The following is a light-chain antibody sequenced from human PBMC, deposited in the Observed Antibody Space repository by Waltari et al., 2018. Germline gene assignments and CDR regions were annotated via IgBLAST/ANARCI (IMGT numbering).Light chain of an antibody. Sequence: DVVMTQSPLSLAVTLGQPASIPCRSSQSLVQRDGNIFLNWFHQRPGQSPRRLIYKVSNRESGVPDRFSGSGSGTDFTLKISRVEAEDVGIYYCLQSSQWPYAFGQGTKLEIK. CDR1: QSLVQRDGNIF. CDR2: KVS. J-gene: IGKJ2*01. CDR3: LQSSQWPYA. V-gene: IGKV2-30*02.